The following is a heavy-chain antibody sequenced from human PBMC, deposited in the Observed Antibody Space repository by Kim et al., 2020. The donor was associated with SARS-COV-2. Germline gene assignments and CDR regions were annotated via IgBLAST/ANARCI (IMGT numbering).Heavy chain of an antibody. V-gene: IGHV4-34*01. Sequence: SETLSLTCAVYGGSFSGYYWSWIRQPPGKGLEWIGEINHSGSTNYNPSLKSRVTISVDTSKNQFSLKLSSVTAADTAVYYCASDGRIHEDGMDVWGQGTTVTVSS. CDR2: INHSGST. CDR3: ASDGRIHEDGMDV. CDR1: GGSFSGYY. J-gene: IGHJ6*02.